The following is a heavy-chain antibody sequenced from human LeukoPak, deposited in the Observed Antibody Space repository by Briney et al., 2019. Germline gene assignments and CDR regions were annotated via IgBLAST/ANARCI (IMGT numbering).Heavy chain of an antibody. D-gene: IGHD2-15*01. J-gene: IGHJ4*02. CDR2: IYSGGTT. V-gene: IGHV3-66*01. CDR1: GFTFSSYA. Sequence: PGRSLRLSCAASGFTFSSYAMHWVRQAPGRGLEWVSTIYSGGTTYYADAVKGRFIISRDNSKNTLFLQMNSLRAEDTAIYYCARDAGYCSDGVCYRTRFDSWGQGALVTVSS. CDR3: ARDAGYCSDGVCYRTRFDS.